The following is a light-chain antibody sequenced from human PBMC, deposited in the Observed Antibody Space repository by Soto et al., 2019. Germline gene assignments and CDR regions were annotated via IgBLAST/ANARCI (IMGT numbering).Light chain of an antibody. CDR3: QQYNRWPPWM. Sequence: EIVMTQSPATLSVSPGEKVTLSCRASQSVSNNLAWYQQKPGQAPSLLMYGVSTRATGIPARFSGSGSGTEFTLTISSLQSEDFAVYYCQQYNRWPPWMFGQGTKVEIK. J-gene: IGKJ1*01. CDR2: GVS. CDR1: QSVSNN. V-gene: IGKV3-15*01.